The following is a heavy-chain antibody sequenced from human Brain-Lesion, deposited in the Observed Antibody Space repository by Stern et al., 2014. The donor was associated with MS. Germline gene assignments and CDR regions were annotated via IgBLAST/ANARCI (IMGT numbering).Heavy chain of an antibody. V-gene: IGHV4-39*01. Sequence: QVQLQESGPGLVKPSETLSLTCTVAGGSVSSTSYAWAWIRQPPGKGLEWIGTIYYSGNTSYSPSLTSRLTISLDKSNDQFSLQLRLVTAADTAVDYCAGEEDIRYCSGGSCTGNWFDPWGQGTLVTVSS. CDR1: GGSVSSTSYA. J-gene: IGHJ5*02. CDR3: AGEEDIRYCSGGSCTGNWFDP. D-gene: IGHD2-15*01. CDR2: IYYSGNT.